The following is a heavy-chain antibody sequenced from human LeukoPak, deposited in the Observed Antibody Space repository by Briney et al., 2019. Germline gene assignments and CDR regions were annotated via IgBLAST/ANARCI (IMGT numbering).Heavy chain of an antibody. CDR1: GFIFSSYS. D-gene: IGHD3-16*01. CDR3: VWHYFDY. V-gene: IGHV3-15*01. Sequence: PGGSLRLSCAASGFIFSSYSMNWVRQAPGKGLEWVGRIKNKADGGTTDYTVPVKGRFTISRDDAKNTLYLQMDSLISEDTAIYYCVWHYFDYWGQGALVTVSS. J-gene: IGHJ4*02. CDR2: IKNKADGGTT.